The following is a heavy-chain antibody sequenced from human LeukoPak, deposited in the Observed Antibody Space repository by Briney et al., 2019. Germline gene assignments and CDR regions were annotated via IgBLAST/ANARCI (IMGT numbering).Heavy chain of an antibody. CDR2: IYYSGGT. J-gene: IGHJ4*02. CDR3: ARVRRVAQGRSDY. Sequence: SQTLSLTCTVSGGSISSGGYYWSWIRQHPGKGLEWIGYIYYSGGTYYNPSLKSRVTISVDTSKNQFSLKLSSVTAADTAVYYCARVRRVAQGRSDYWGQGTLVTVSS. V-gene: IGHV4-31*03. CDR1: GGSISSGGYY.